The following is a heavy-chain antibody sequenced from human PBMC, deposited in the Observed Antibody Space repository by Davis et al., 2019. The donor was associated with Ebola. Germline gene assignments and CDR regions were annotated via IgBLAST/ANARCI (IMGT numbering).Heavy chain of an antibody. Sequence: GGSLRLSCAASGFTFSSYAMHWVRQAPGKGLEWVAVISYDGSNKYYADSVKGRFTISRDNSKNTLYLQMSSLRAEDTAGYYCARDLPGGDWYFDLWGRGTLVTVSS. CDR1: GFTFSSYA. D-gene: IGHD1-14*01. V-gene: IGHV3-30*04. J-gene: IGHJ2*01. CDR2: ISYDGSNK. CDR3: ARDLPGGDWYFDL.